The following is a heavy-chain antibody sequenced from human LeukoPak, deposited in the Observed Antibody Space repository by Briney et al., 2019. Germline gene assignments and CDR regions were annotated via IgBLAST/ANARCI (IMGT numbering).Heavy chain of an antibody. J-gene: IGHJ4*02. D-gene: IGHD2/OR15-2a*01. CDR3: AKGVASTWYYFDF. CDR1: GFTFSSYA. V-gene: IGHV3-23*01. CDR2: IKNSDGST. Sequence: PGGSLRLSCAASGFTFSSYAMNWVRQAPGKGLEWVSTIKNSDGSTYYADPVKGRFTISRDNSKNTLFLQMNNMRAEDTAVYYCAKGVASTWYYFDFWGQETLVTVFS.